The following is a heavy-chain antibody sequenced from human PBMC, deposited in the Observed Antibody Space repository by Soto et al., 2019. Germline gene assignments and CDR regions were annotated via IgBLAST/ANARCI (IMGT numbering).Heavy chain of an antibody. CDR3: AKIVTGIAAAGDAFDS. CDR2: ISGSGGST. D-gene: IGHD6-13*01. V-gene: IGHV3-23*01. Sequence: GESLKISCAASGFTFSSYAMSWVRQAPGKGLEWVSAISGSGGSTYYADSVKGRFTISRDNSKNTLYLQMNSLRAEDTAVYYCAKIVTGIAAAGDAFDSWGQGTMVTVSS. CDR1: GFTFSSYA. J-gene: IGHJ3*02.